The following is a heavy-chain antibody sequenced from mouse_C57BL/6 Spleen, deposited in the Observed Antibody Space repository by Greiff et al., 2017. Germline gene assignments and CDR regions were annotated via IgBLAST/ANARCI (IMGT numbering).Heavy chain of an antibody. J-gene: IGHJ2*01. CDR3: ARWRGPYYFDY. Sequence: VQLQQSGAELVRPGASVKLSCKASGYTFTDYYINWVKQRPGQGLEWIARIYPGSGNTYYNEKFKGKATLTAEKSSSTAYMQLSSLTSDDSAVYFCARWRGPYYFDYWGQGTTLTVSS. V-gene: IGHV1-76*01. CDR2: IYPGSGNT. CDR1: GYTFTDYY.